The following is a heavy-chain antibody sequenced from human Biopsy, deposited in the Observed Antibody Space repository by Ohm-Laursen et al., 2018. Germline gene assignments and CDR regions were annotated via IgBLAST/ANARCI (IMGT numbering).Heavy chain of an antibody. V-gene: IGHV4-61*01. CDR3: ARGMRSSGWPYFDS. CDR2: IYDRGSTA. D-gene: IGHD6-19*01. Sequence: GTLSLTCPVSGDSVSSGSFYWTWIRQPPGQGLEYIGYIYDRGSTANYNPSLESRVTMSVDMPKSQFSLKLSSVTAADTAIYYCARGMRSSGWPYFDSWGQGTLVTVSS. J-gene: IGHJ4*02. CDR1: GDSVSSGSFY.